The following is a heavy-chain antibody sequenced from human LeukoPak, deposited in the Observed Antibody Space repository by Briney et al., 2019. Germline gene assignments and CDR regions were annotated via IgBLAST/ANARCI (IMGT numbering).Heavy chain of an antibody. CDR2: ISWNSGSI. Sequence: GGSLRLSCAASGFTFDDYAMHWVRQAPGKGLEWVSGISWNSGSIGYADSVKGRFTISRDSAKNSLYLQMNSLRAEDTAVYYCARDLVIVATADYWGQGTLVTVSS. CDR3: ARDLVIVATADY. CDR1: GFTFDDYA. J-gene: IGHJ4*02. V-gene: IGHV3-9*01. D-gene: IGHD5-12*01.